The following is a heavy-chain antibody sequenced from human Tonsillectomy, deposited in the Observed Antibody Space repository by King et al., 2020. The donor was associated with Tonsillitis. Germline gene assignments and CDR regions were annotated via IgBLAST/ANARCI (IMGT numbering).Heavy chain of an antibody. Sequence: VQLVESGGGLVQPGGSLRLSCAASGFTFSSYDMHWGRQATGQGLECVSSIGTDGDTYYPGSLKGRFTISRENAKNSFYLQKNSLRAGDTAVYYCAREPKGYYYGMDVWGQGTTVTVSS. CDR1: GFTFSSYD. J-gene: IGHJ6*02. CDR2: IGTDGDT. CDR3: AREPKGYYYGMDV. V-gene: IGHV3-13*01.